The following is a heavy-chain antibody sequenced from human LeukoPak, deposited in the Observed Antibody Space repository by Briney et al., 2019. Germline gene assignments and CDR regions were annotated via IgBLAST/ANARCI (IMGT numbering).Heavy chain of an antibody. CDR2: IYYSEST. Sequence: SETLSLTCTVSGDSISNYYWSWIRQPPGKGLEWIGYIYYSESTNYNPSLKSRVTISTDTSKSQFSLNLRSVTAEDTGIYYCARGRCRNSGCRPYFDYWGQGTLVTVSS. J-gene: IGHJ4*02. D-gene: IGHD2/OR15-2a*01. CDR3: ARGRCRNSGCRPYFDY. V-gene: IGHV4-59*01. CDR1: GDSISNYY.